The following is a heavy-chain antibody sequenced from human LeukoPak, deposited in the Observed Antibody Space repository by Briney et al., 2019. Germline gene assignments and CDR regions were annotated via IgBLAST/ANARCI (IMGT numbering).Heavy chain of an antibody. D-gene: IGHD3-10*01. V-gene: IGHV4-39*07. CDR1: GGSISSSSYY. CDR3: ARVLVYYGSGSQNWFDP. Sequence: SETLSLTCTVSGGSISSSSYYWGWIRQPPGKGLEWIGSIYYSGSTYYNPSLKSRVTISVDTSKNLFSLKLSSVTAADTAVYYCARVLVYYGSGSQNWFDPWGQGTLVTVSS. J-gene: IGHJ5*02. CDR2: IYYSGST.